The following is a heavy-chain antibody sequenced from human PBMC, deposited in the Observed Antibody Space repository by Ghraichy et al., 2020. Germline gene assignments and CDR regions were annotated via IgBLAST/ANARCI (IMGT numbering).Heavy chain of an antibody. J-gene: IGHJ6*02. CDR1: GFTFSSYG. Sequence: GGSLRLSCAASGFTFSSYGMHWVRQAPGKGLEWVAVIWYDGSNKYYADSVKGRFTISRDNSKNTLYLQMNSLRAEDTAVYYCARDSSSWYPVQSLYYYYGMDVWGQGTTVTVSS. D-gene: IGHD6-13*01. CDR3: ARDSSSWYPVQSLYYYYGMDV. CDR2: IWYDGSNK. V-gene: IGHV3-33*01.